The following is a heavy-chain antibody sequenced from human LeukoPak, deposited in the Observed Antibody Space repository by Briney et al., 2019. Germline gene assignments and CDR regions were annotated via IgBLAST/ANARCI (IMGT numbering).Heavy chain of an antibody. Sequence: ASVKVSCKASGYTFSGYFMHWVRQAPGQGLEWMGRIHPYRGGTNYAQKFQGRVTMTRDTSISTAYMELSRLTSDDTGVYYCATSSTTHIAVAGTWGQGTLVTVSS. CDR2: IHPYRGGT. CDR3: ATSSTTHIAVAGT. V-gene: IGHV1-2*05. J-gene: IGHJ5*02. CDR1: GYTFSGYF. D-gene: IGHD6-19*01.